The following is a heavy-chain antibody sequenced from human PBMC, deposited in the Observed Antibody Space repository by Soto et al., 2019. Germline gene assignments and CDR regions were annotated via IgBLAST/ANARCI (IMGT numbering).Heavy chain of an antibody. CDR3: AKFFVETGGSSGWPWSFHY. CDR1: GFTFSSYA. D-gene: IGHD6-25*01. V-gene: IGHV3-23*01. CDR2: ISGSGGTT. J-gene: IGHJ4*02. Sequence: EVQLLESGGGLVQPGRSLRLSCAASGFTFSSYAMSWVRQAPGKGLEWVSAISGSGGTTYYADSVKGRFTISRDNSKNTLFLQMSSLRGEGTGVCYCAKFFVETGGSSGWPWSFHYGGQGTLVTVS.